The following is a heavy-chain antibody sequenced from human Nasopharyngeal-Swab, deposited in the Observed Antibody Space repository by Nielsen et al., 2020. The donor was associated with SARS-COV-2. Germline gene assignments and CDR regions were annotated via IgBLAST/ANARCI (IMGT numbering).Heavy chain of an antibody. CDR2: TYYSGST. Sequence: SETLSLTCTVSGGSISSSSYYWGWIRQPPGKGLEWIGSTYYSGSTYYNPSLKSRVTISVDTSKNQFSLKLSSVTAADTAVYYCAATSVLRFLEWLNNWFDPWGQGTLVTVSS. CDR1: GGSISSSSYY. J-gene: IGHJ5*02. D-gene: IGHD3-3*01. V-gene: IGHV4-39*01. CDR3: AATSVLRFLEWLNNWFDP.